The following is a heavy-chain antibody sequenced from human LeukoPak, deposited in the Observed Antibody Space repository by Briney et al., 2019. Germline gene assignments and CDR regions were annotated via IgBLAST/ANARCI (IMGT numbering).Heavy chain of an antibody. D-gene: IGHD5-24*01. CDR3: AKSSGWLQLINGDAFDI. V-gene: IGHV3-23*01. J-gene: IGHJ3*02. Sequence: GGSLRLSCAASGFTFSSYGMSWVRLAPGKGLEWVSAISGSGGSTYYADSVKGRFTISRDNSKNTLYLQMNSLRAEDTAVYYCAKSSGWLQLINGDAFDIWGQGTMVTVSS. CDR1: GFTFSSYG. CDR2: ISGSGGST.